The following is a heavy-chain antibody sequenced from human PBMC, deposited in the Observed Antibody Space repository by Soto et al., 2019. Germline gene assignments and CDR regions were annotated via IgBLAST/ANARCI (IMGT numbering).Heavy chain of an antibody. Sequence: GGSLRLSCAASGFTFSDYYMSWIRQAPGKGLEWVSYISSSGSTIYYADSVKGRFTISRDNAKNSLYLQMNSLRAEDTAVYYCARSPPPIVGATSVGDIYFDYWGQGTLVTVSS. J-gene: IGHJ4*02. CDR3: ARSPPPIVGATSVGDIYFDY. CDR2: ISSSGSTI. CDR1: GFTFSDYY. V-gene: IGHV3-11*01. D-gene: IGHD1-26*01.